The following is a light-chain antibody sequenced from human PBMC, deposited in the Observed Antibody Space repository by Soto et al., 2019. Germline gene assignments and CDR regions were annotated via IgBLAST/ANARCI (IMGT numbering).Light chain of an antibody. CDR3: HQYDDGPYT. Sequence: EIVMTQSPATLSVSPGERATLSCRASQSVSSNLAWFQQKPGQAPRLLIYGASNRATGIPVRFSGSGSGTEFTLTISSLQSEDFAVYYCHQYDDGPYTFGQGTKVDIK. CDR2: GAS. CDR1: QSVSSN. V-gene: IGKV3-15*01. J-gene: IGKJ2*01.